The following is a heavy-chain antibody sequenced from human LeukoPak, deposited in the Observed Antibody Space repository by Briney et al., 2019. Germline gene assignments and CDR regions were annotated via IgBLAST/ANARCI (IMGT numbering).Heavy chain of an antibody. V-gene: IGHV3-11*05. Sequence: GGSLRLSCAASGFTFSDYYMSWIRQAPGKGLEWVSYISSSSSYTNYADSVKGRFTISRDNAKNSLYLQMNSLRAEDTAVYYCARDVGSGEFPWYFDYWGQGTLVTVSS. D-gene: IGHD3-10*01. J-gene: IGHJ4*02. CDR3: ARDVGSGEFPWYFDY. CDR2: ISSSSSYT. CDR1: GFTFSDYY.